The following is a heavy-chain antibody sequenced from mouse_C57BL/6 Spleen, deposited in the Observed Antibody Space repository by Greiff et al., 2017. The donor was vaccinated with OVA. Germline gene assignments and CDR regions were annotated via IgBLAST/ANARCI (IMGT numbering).Heavy chain of an antibody. CDR1: GYTFTSYW. CDR3: ARGDYYGSDGFDY. V-gene: IGHV1-53*01. D-gene: IGHD1-1*01. Sequence: QVQLQQPGTELVKPGASVKLSCKASGYTFTSYWMHWVKPRPGQGLEWIGNINPSNGGTNYNEKFKSKATLTVDKSSSTAYMQLSSLTSEDSAVYYGARGDYYGSDGFDYWGQGTTLTVSS. CDR2: INPSNGGT. J-gene: IGHJ2*01.